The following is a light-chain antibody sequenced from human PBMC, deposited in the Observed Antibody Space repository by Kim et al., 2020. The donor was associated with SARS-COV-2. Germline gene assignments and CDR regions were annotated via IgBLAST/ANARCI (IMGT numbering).Light chain of an antibody. J-gene: IGLJ3*02. Sequence: TGQTARITCSGDALPKQYAYWFKQKPGQAPVVLIYEDTERPSGIPERFSGSTSGTTVTLTISAVQAEDEADYYCQSADSSDTFWVFGGGTQLTVL. CDR2: EDT. CDR1: ALPKQY. V-gene: IGLV3-25*03. CDR3: QSADSSDTFWV.